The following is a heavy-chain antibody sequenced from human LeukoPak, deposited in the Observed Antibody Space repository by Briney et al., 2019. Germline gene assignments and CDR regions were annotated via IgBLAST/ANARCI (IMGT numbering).Heavy chain of an antibody. J-gene: IGHJ4*02. Sequence: GRSLRLSCAASGFTFSSYAMHWVRQAPGKGLEWVAVISYDGSNKYYADSVKGRFTISRDNSKNTLYLQMNSLRAEDTAVYYCARSWGSVAAAGTSLDYWGQGTLVTVSS. CDR3: ARSWGSVAAAGTSLDY. V-gene: IGHV3-30-3*01. CDR2: ISYDGSNK. D-gene: IGHD6-13*01. CDR1: GFTFSSYA.